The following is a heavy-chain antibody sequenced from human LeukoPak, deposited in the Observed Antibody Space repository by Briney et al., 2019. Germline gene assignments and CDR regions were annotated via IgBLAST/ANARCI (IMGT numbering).Heavy chain of an antibody. D-gene: IGHD3-3*01. CDR1: GGSISGSY. Sequence: PSETLSLTCTVSGGSISGSYWSWIRQPPGKGLEWIAYMYNSGSTNYNPSLKSRVTMSVDTSKNQFFLNLNSVTAADTAVYYCARDSRYYDFWSGYLDYWGQGTLVTVSS. CDR2: MYNSGST. J-gene: IGHJ4*02. V-gene: IGHV4-59*12. CDR3: ARDSRYYDFWSGYLDY.